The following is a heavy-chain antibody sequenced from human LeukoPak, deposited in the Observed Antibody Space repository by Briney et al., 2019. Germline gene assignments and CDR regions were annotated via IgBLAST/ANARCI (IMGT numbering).Heavy chain of an antibody. D-gene: IGHD6-6*01. J-gene: IGHJ3*02. CDR3: ARGPSIAARYDAFDI. CDR1: GFMFSSYN. CDR2: ITSDSGTI. Sequence: PGGSLRLSCAASGFMFSSYNMDWVRRAPGKGLEWLSYITSDSGTIYYADSVKGRFTISRDNAKNSLYLQVISLRAEDTAVYYCARGPSIAARYDAFDIWGQGTMVIVSS. V-gene: IGHV3-48*04.